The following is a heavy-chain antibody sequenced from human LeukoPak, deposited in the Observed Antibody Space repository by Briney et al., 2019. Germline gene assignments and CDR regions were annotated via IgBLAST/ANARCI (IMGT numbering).Heavy chain of an antibody. Sequence: GASVKVSCKASGYTFTSYGISWVRQAPGQGLEWMGWINPNSGVTSYAQKFQGRVTMTRDTSISTAYMELSRLRSDDTAVYYCARNDIVVVVNEYYFDYWGQGTLVTVSS. CDR3: ARNDIVVVVNEYYFDY. J-gene: IGHJ4*02. V-gene: IGHV1-2*02. CDR2: INPNSGVT. CDR1: GYTFTSYG. D-gene: IGHD2-15*01.